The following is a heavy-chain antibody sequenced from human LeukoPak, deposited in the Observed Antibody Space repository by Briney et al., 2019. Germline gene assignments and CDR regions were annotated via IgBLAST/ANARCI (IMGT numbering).Heavy chain of an antibody. V-gene: IGHV3-7*01. CDR3: AREGDYYDSSGYCYY. CDR2: IKQDGSEK. D-gene: IGHD3-22*01. CDR1: GFTFSSYA. J-gene: IGHJ4*02. Sequence: GGSLRLSCAASGFTFSSYAMSWVRQAPGKGLEWVANIKQDGSEKYYVDSAKGRFTISRDNAKNSLYLQMNSLRAEDTAVYYCAREGDYYDSSGYCYYWGQGTLVTVSS.